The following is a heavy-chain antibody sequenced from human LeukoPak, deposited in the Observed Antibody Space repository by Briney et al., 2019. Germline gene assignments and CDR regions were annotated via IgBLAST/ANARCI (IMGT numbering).Heavy chain of an antibody. D-gene: IGHD3-22*01. CDR1: GGTFSSYA. CDR2: IIPIFGTA. V-gene: IGHV1-69*13. Sequence: GASVKVSCKASGGTFSSYAISWVRQAPGQGLEWTGGIIPIFGTANYAQKFQGRVTITADESTSTAYMELSSLRSEDTAVYYCARREYYYDSSGYAYWGQGTLVTVSS. J-gene: IGHJ4*02. CDR3: ARREYYYDSSGYAY.